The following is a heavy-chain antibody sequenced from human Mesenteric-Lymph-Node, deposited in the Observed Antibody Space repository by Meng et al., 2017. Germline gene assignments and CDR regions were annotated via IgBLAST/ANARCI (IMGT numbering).Heavy chain of an antibody. V-gene: IGHV4-59*01. J-gene: IGHJ4*02. D-gene: IGHD6-13*01. Sequence: SETLSLTCTVSGVSITSYYWSWIRQPPGKGLEWIGYIYYSGSTNYNYNPSLKSRVTISVDTSNNQFSLKVSAVTAADTAVYYCARGGPGSSWYNYWGQGTLVTVSS. CDR3: ARGGPGSSWYNY. CDR2: IYYSGSTNY. CDR1: GVSITSYY.